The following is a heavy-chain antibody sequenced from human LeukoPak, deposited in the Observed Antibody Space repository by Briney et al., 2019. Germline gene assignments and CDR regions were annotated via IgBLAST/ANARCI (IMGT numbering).Heavy chain of an antibody. CDR3: ARNGAPVVTAITPYYYYMDV. CDR2: TRYDGSNK. J-gene: IGHJ6*03. Sequence: GGSLRLSCAASGFTFSSYGMHWVRQAPGKGLEWVAFTRYDGSNKYYADSVKGRFTVSRDNSKNTLYLQMNSLRAEDTAVYYCARNGAPVVTAITPYYYYMDVWGKGTTVTVSS. V-gene: IGHV3-30*02. D-gene: IGHD2-21*02. CDR1: GFTFSSYG.